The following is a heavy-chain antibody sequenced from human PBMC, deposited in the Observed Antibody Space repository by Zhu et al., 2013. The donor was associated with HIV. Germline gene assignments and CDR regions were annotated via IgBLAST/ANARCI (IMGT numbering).Heavy chain of an antibody. J-gene: IGHJ6*02. CDR2: INAGMGYT. Sequence: QVQLVQSGAEVKKPGASVKVSCKASGYTFMNHAMHWVRQAPGQSLEWMGWINAGMGYTKYSQIFQGRVTITRDISASTAHMELSSLTSEDTAVYFCARDRGPNCTSTSCNYYDFDVWGQGTTVTVSS. V-gene: IGHV1-3*01. CDR3: ARDRGPNCTSTSCNYYDFDV. D-gene: IGHD2-2*01. CDR1: GYTFMNHA.